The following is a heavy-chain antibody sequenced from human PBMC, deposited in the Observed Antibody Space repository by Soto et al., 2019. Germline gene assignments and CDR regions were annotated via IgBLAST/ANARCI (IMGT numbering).Heavy chain of an antibody. J-gene: IGHJ4*02. CDR1: GYTFTSYA. V-gene: IGHV1-3*01. Sequence: QVQLVQSGAEVKKPGASVKVSCKASGYTFTSYAMHWVRQAPGQRHEWMGWINAGNGNTKYSQKFQGRVTITRDTSASKDYIELSSLKAEDTAVYYCARWGDCTDGVCFLYFDYWGQGTLVTVSS. CDR3: ARWGDCTDGVCFLYFDY. D-gene: IGHD2-8*01. CDR2: INAGNGNT.